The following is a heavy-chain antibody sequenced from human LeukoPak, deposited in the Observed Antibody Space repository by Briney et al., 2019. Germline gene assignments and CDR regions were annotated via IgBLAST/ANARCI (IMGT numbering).Heavy chain of an antibody. CDR3: ARRRGYSGSYYYFDY. D-gene: IGHD6-13*01. CDR2: MFYNGSP. CDR1: GGSISGNTYY. V-gene: IGHV4-39*01. Sequence: WETQSLTCTVSGGSISGNTYYWGWIRQPPGKGLEWIGSMFYNGSPYYNPSLKSRVTISVDTSNNQFSLRVSSVTAADTAVYYCARRRGYSGSYYYFDYWGQGTLGTVSS. J-gene: IGHJ4*02.